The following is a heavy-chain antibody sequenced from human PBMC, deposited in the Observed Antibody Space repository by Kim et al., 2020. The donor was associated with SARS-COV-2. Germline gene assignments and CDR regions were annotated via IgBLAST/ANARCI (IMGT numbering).Heavy chain of an antibody. J-gene: IGHJ4*02. CDR2: ISYDGSNK. D-gene: IGHD5-18*01. Sequence: GGSLRLSCAASGFTFSSYGMHWVRQAPGKGLEWVAVISYDGSNKYYADSVKGRFTISRDNSKNTLYLQMNSLRAEDTAVYYCAKDRRATARIFDYWGQGTLVTVSS. V-gene: IGHV3-30*18. CDR3: AKDRRATARIFDY. CDR1: GFTFSSYG.